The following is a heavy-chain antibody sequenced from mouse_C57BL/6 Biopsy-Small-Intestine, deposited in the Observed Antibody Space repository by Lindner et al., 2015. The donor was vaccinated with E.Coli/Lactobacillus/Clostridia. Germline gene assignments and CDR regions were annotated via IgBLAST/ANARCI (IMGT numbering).Heavy chain of an antibody. CDR3: TTIYYGSSYGGYFDV. D-gene: IGHD1-1*01. CDR2: IDPGNGDT. CDR1: GFNIKDDY. V-gene: IGHV14-4*01. Sequence: VQLQESGAELVRPGASVKLSCTASGFNIKDDYMHWVKQRPEQGLEWIGWIDPGNGDTEYASKFQGKATITADTSSNTAYLQLSSLTSEDTAVYYCTTIYYGSSYGGYFDVWGTGTTVTVSS. J-gene: IGHJ1*03.